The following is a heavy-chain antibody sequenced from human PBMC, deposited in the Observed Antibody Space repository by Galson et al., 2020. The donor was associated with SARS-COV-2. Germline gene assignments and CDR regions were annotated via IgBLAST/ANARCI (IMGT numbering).Heavy chain of an antibody. CDR3: AKYYHSTRWYYFDY. V-gene: IGHV3-23*01. J-gene: IGHJ4*02. Sequence: GGSLRLSCAASGFTFSSYAMSWVRQAPGKGLEWVSGISSSGGNTYYADSVKGRLTISRDNSKNTLYLQMNSLRAEDTAVYYCAKYYHSTRWYYFDYWGRGTLVTVSS. D-gene: IGHD2-2*01. CDR2: ISSSGGNT. CDR1: GFTFSSYA.